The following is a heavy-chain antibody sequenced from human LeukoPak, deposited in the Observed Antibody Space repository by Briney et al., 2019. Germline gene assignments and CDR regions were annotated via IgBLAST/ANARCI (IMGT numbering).Heavy chain of an antibody. Sequence: ASVKVSCKASGYTFTSYGISWVRQAPGQGLEWMGWISAYNGNTNYAQELQGRVTMTTDTSTSTAYMELRSLRSDDTAVYYCASGSSPPEYFQHWGQGTLVTVSS. V-gene: IGHV1-18*01. CDR3: ASGSSPPEYFQH. J-gene: IGHJ1*01. CDR2: ISAYNGNT. D-gene: IGHD5-12*01. CDR1: GYTFTSYG.